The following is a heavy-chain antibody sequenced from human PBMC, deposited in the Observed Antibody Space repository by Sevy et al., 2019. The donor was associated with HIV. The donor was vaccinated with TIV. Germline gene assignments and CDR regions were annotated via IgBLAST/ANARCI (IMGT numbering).Heavy chain of an antibody. CDR2: IYSGGST. D-gene: IGHD5-18*01. J-gene: IGHJ4*02. V-gene: IGHV3-53*01. Sequence: GGSLRLSCAASGFTVSSNYMSWVRQAPGKGLEWVSVIYSGGSTYYADSVKGRFTISRDNSKNTQYLQMNSLRAEDTAVYYCAGGVDTAMSSGLDYWGQGTLVTVSS. CDR3: AGGVDTAMSSGLDY. CDR1: GFTVSSNY.